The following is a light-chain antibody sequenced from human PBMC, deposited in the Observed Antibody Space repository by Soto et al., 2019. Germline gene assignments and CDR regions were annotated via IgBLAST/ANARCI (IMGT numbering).Light chain of an antibody. J-gene: IGLJ2*01. CDR1: SSNIGNNY. Sequence: QSVLTQPPSVSAAPGQKVTISCSGSSSNIGNNYVSWYQQLPGTAPKLLIYDNNKRPSGIPDRFSGSKSGPSATLGITGLQTGDEADYYCGTWDSRLSAVVFGGGTQLTVL. CDR3: GTWDSRLSAVV. V-gene: IGLV1-51*01. CDR2: DNN.